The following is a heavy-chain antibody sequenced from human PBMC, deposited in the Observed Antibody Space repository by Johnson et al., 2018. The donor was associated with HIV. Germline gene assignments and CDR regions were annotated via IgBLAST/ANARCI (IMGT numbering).Heavy chain of an antibody. CDR1: GFAFSAYY. V-gene: IGHV3-66*02. Sequence: SLRLSCAASGFAFSAYYMSWVRHAPGKGLEWVSVIYSGGSTHYADSVKGRFTISRDNSKNTLYLQMNSLRAEDTAVYYCAKEQWPLSPDAFDIWGQWTMVTVSS. D-gene: IGHD6-19*01. CDR3: AKEQWPLSPDAFDI. J-gene: IGHJ3*02. CDR2: IYSGGST.